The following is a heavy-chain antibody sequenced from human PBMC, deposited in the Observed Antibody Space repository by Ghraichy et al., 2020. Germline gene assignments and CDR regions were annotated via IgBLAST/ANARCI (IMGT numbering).Heavy chain of an antibody. D-gene: IGHD3-3*01. V-gene: IGHV3-23*01. CDR1: GFSFSSYA. CDR2: ISAGGDDT. Sequence: GGSLRLSCVVSGFSFSSYAMNWVRQAPGKGLEWVSGISAGGDDTYYGDSVKGRFTISRDNSKKTLYLQMNNLRAEDTAVYYCAKRGGYYKGWGQGTLVTVSS. CDR3: AKRGGYYKG. J-gene: IGHJ4*02.